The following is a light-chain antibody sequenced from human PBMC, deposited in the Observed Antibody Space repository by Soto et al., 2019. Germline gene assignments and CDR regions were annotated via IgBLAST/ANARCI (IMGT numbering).Light chain of an antibody. CDR1: QSISTY. Sequence: DIQMTQPPSSLSASVGDRVTITCRASQSISTYLNWYQQKPGKAPKLLIYAASNLQSGVPSRFSGSGSGTDFSLTISSLQPEDFATYFCQQSYSTPWTFGQGTKVEIK. CDR2: AAS. J-gene: IGKJ1*01. CDR3: QQSYSTPWT. V-gene: IGKV1-39*01.